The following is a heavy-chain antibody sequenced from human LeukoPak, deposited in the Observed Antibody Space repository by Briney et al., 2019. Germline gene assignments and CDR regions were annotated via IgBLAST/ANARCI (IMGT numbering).Heavy chain of an antibody. Sequence: PSETLSLTCTVSGGSISSGSYYWSWIRQPAGKGLEWIGRIYTSGSTNYNPSLKSRVTISVDTSKNQFSLKLSSVTAADTAVYYCARIGYDFWSGSNYYMDVWGKGTTVTVSS. V-gene: IGHV4-61*02. CDR2: IYTSGST. J-gene: IGHJ6*03. D-gene: IGHD3-3*01. CDR1: GGSISSGSYY. CDR3: ARIGYDFWSGSNYYMDV.